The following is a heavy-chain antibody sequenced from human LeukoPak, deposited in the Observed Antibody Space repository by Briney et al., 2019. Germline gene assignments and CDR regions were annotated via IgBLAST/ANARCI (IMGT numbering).Heavy chain of an antibody. D-gene: IGHD2-21*02. J-gene: IGHJ4*02. V-gene: IGHV3-7*01. CDR1: GGTFSASW. CDR3: AKVPRDSDCY. Sequence: PGGSLRLSCAVSGGTFSASWMAWVCQSPGKGLEWVAEINEDGSVKYYVDSMKGRFTISRDNAKNSLYLQMNSLGAEDTAVYYCAKVPRDSDCYWGQGTLVTVSS. CDR2: INEDGSVK.